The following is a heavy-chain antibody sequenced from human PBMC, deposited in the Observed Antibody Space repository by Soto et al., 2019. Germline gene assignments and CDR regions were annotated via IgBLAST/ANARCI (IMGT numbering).Heavy chain of an antibody. J-gene: IGHJ4*02. V-gene: IGHV1-46*01. CDR2: INPSGGST. Sequence: ASVKVSCKASGYTFTSYYMHWVRQAPGQGLEWMGIINPSGGSTRYAQKFQGRVTMTRDTYTSTVYMELGSLRSEDTAVYYCASGLIVGATSLDYWGQGTLVTVSS. CDR3: ASGLIVGATSLDY. D-gene: IGHD1-26*01. CDR1: GYTFTSYY.